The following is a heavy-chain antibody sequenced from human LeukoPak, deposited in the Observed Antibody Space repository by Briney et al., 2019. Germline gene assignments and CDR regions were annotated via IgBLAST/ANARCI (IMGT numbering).Heavy chain of an antibody. Sequence: GGSLRLSCTASGFTFNNYAMHWVRQAPGKGPEWVALISYDGSNKYYADSVKGRFTISRDNSKNTLYLQMNSLRAEDTAVYYCARVNDYGVLDYWGQGTLVTVSS. CDR3: ARVNDYGVLDY. CDR1: GFTFNNYA. CDR2: ISYDGSNK. V-gene: IGHV3-30-3*01. J-gene: IGHJ4*02. D-gene: IGHD4-17*01.